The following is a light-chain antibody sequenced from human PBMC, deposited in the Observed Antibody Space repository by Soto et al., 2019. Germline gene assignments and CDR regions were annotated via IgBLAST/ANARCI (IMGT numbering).Light chain of an antibody. CDR2: EVS. CDR1: SSDVGAYNY. Sequence: QSALTQPASVSGSPGQSVTISCTGTSSDVGAYNYVSWYQQLPGKAPKLMIYEVSNRPSGVSNRFSGSKSGNTASLTISGLQAEDEADYYCSSDTSSNTYVFGTGTKVTVL. V-gene: IGLV2-14*01. J-gene: IGLJ1*01. CDR3: SSDTSSNTYV.